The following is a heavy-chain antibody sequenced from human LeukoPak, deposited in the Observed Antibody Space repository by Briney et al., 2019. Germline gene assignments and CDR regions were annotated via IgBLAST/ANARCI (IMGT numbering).Heavy chain of an antibody. D-gene: IGHD6-19*01. CDR2: ISSSSSYI. Sequence: GGSLRLSCAASGFTFSSYSMNWVRQAPGKGLEWVSSISSSSSYIYCADSVKGRFTISRDNAKNSLYLQMNSLRAEDTAVYYCARDYYSSGWYDPYYYGMDVWGQGTTVTVSS. V-gene: IGHV3-21*01. CDR3: ARDYYSSGWYDPYYYGMDV. J-gene: IGHJ6*02. CDR1: GFTFSSYS.